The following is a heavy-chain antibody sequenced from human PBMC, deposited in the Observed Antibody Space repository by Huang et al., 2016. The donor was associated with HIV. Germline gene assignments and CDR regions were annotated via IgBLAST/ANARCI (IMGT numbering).Heavy chain of an antibody. CDR1: GYTFTTYD. CDR3: ARSAYGDLDY. V-gene: IGHV1-8*02. D-gene: IGHD4-17*01. CDR2: MNPNTGNT. Sequence: QVHLVQSGAEVKKPGASVKVSCKASGYTFTTYDISWVRQAPGRGLEWMGWMNPNTGNTGFAQSFQGRVTMTRKTSITTAYMELTSLTSEDTAVYYCARSAYGDLDYWGLGTLVIVSS. J-gene: IGHJ4*02.